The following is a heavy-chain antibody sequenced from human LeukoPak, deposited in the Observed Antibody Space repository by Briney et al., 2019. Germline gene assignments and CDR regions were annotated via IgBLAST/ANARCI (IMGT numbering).Heavy chain of an antibody. Sequence: ASVKVSCKASGYTFTGYYMHWVRQAPGQGLEWMGWINPNSGGTNYAQKFQGRVTMTRDTSITTAYMELSRLRSDDTAVYYCASGADYYDSSGYDYWGQGTLVTVSS. D-gene: IGHD3-22*01. CDR2: INPNSGGT. J-gene: IGHJ4*02. CDR3: ASGADYYDSSGYDY. V-gene: IGHV1-2*02. CDR1: GYTFTGYY.